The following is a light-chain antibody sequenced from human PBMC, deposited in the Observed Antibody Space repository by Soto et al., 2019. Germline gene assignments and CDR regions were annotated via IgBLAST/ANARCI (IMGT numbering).Light chain of an antibody. Sequence: QSALTQVVSVSGSPGQSITITCTGTSSDVGTYNHVSWYQQHPGKAPKLMIYNVDYRPSGVSNRFSGSKSGNTASLSISGLQAEDEASYYCSSYTKTDTVVFGGGTKVTVL. CDR1: SSDVGTYNH. V-gene: IGLV2-14*03. J-gene: IGLJ2*01. CDR2: NVD. CDR3: SSYTKTDTVV.